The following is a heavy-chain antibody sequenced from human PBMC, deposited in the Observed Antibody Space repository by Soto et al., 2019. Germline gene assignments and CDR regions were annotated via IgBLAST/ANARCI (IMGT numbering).Heavy chain of an antibody. CDR2: ISWNSGNI. CDR3: AKGGYRYGFYNMDV. CDR1: GFTFDDSA. J-gene: IGHJ6*03. D-gene: IGHD5-18*01. Sequence: EVQLVESGGGLVQPGRSLRLSCAASGFTFDDSAMHWVRQAPGKGLEWVSGISWNSGNIGYADSVKGRFTISRDNAKNSLYLQMNSLRAEDTAFYYCAKGGYRYGFYNMDVWGKGTTVTVSS. V-gene: IGHV3-9*01.